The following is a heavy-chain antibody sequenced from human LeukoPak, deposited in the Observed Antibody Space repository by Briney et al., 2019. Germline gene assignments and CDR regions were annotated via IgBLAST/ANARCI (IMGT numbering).Heavy chain of an antibody. CDR2: ISSSSSTI. D-gene: IGHD6-19*01. V-gene: IGHV3-48*01. J-gene: IGHJ4*02. Sequence: GGSLRLSCAASGFTFSSYSMNWVRQAPGKGLEWVSYISSSSSTIYYADSVKGRFTISRDNAKNSLYLQMNSLRAEDTAVYYCAREAAVTDHYYFDYWGQGTLVTVSS. CDR1: GFTFSSYS. CDR3: AREAAVTDHYYFDY.